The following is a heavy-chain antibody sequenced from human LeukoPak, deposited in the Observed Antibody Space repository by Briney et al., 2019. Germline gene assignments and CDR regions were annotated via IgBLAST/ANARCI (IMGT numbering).Heavy chain of an antibody. Sequence: SETLSLTCTVSDDSISTYYWSWIRQPPGKGLEWIAYIDYRGSTTYNPSLRSRVTISVDTSRNQFSLKLYSVTAADTAVYYCARSRSGYSYDHAAFEIWGQGTMVTVSS. D-gene: IGHD5-18*01. V-gene: IGHV4-59*01. CDR2: IDYRGST. CDR1: DDSISTYY. J-gene: IGHJ3*02. CDR3: ARSRSGYSYDHAAFEI.